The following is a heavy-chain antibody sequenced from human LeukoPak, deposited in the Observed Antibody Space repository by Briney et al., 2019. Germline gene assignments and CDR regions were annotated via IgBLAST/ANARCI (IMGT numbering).Heavy chain of an antibody. D-gene: IGHD3-3*01. CDR3: ARGSYDFWSGYSPRQYYFDY. CDR1: GGSISSYY. V-gene: IGHV4-34*01. Sequence: SETLSLTCTVSGGSISSYYWSWIRQPPGKGLEWIGEINHSGSTNYNPSLKSRVTISVDTSKNQFSLKLSSVTAEDTAVYYCARGSYDFWSGYSPRQYYFDYWGQGTLVTVSS. CDR2: INHSGST. J-gene: IGHJ4*02.